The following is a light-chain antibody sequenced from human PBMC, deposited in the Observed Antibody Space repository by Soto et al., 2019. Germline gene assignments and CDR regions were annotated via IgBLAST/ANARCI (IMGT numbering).Light chain of an antibody. CDR1: QTINNF. CDR3: QQYNSCSPLT. V-gene: IGKV1-5*01. Sequence: DIQMTQSPSTLSASVGDRVTITCRASQTINNFLAWYQQKPGKAPNLLIYDVSNLETGVPSRFSGSASGTEYTLTISSLQPDDFAAYYCQQYNSCSPLTFGGGTKVEI. CDR2: DVS. J-gene: IGKJ4*01.